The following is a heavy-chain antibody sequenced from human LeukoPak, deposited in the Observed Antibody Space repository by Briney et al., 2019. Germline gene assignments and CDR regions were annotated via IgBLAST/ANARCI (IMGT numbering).Heavy chain of an antibody. V-gene: IGHV4-34*01. J-gene: IGHJ4*02. CDR3: ASIHYYGSSGYYLGVPYYFDY. D-gene: IGHD3-22*01. CDR1: GFTFTSYS. Sequence: GSLRLSCAASGFTFTSYSMNWVRQPPGKGLEWIGEINHSGSTNYNPSLRSRVTISVDTSKNQFSLKLSSVTAADTAVYYCASIHYYGSSGYYLGVPYYFDYWGQGTLVTVSS. CDR2: INHSGST.